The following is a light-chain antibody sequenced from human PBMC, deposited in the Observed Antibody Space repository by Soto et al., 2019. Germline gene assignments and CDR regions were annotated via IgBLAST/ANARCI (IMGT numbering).Light chain of an antibody. V-gene: IGKV1-17*02. CDR3: LQHNTYPLT. J-gene: IGKJ4*01. CDR1: QGITNG. Sequence: DIQMTQSPSSLSASVGDRVTITCRASQGITNGLGWYQHKPGEAPERLIYAASGLQSGVPSRFSGSGSGTDFSLTISNLQPEDFAPYYCLQHNTYPLTFGGGTKVEIK. CDR2: AAS.